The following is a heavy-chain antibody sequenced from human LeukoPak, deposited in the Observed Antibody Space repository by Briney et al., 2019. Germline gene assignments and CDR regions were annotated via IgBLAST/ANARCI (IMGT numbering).Heavy chain of an antibody. D-gene: IGHD3-3*01. V-gene: IGHV3-30*02. CDR2: IRYDGTNK. Sequence: GGSLSLSCAASAFTFNTYGMHWVRQAPGKGLEWVAFIRYDGTNKYYADSVKGRITISRDNSKNTLYLQMNSLRAEDTAVYYCAKDRWSGIGEYYYYMDVWGKGTTVTVSS. J-gene: IGHJ6*03. CDR3: AKDRWSGIGEYYYYMDV. CDR1: AFTFNTYG.